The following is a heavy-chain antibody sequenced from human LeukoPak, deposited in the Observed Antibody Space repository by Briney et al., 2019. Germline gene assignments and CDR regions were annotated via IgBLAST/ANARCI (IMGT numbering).Heavy chain of an antibody. Sequence: SVKVSCKASGGTFSSYAISWVRQAPGQGLEWMGGFIPIFGTANYAQKFQGRVTITADESTSTAYMELSSLRSEDMAVYYCARAEWELLSWFDPWGQGTLVTVSS. J-gene: IGHJ5*02. CDR1: GGTFSSYA. CDR3: ARAEWELLSWFDP. V-gene: IGHV1-69*13. D-gene: IGHD1-26*01. CDR2: FIPIFGTA.